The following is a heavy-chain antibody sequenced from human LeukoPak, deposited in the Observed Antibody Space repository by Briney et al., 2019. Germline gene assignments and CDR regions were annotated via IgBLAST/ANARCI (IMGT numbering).Heavy chain of an antibody. V-gene: IGHV4-30-4*01. D-gene: IGHD2-15*01. J-gene: IGHJ1*01. CDR2: IYYSGST. Sequence: SQTLSLTCTVSGGSISSGDYYWSWIRQPPGKGLEWIGYIYYSGSTYYNPSLKSRVTISVDTSKNQFSLKLSSVTAADTAVYYCARGHRIRGYFQHWGQGTLVTVSS. CDR1: GGSISSGDYY. CDR3: ARGHRIRGYFQH.